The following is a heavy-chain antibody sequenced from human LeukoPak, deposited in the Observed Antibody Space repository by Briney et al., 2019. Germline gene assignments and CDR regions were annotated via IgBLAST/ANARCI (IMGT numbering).Heavy chain of an antibody. D-gene: IGHD3-10*01. J-gene: IGHJ6*03. CDR3: ARQXGXGSXLALNYYYYMDV. V-gene: IGHV4-39*01. Sequence: SETLSLTCTVSGGSISSSSYYWGWIRQPPGKGLEWIGSIYYSGSTYYNPSLKSRVTISVHTSKSQFSLKLSSVTAADTAVYYCARQXGXGSXLALNYYYYMDVWGKGTTVTVSS. CDR2: IYYSGST. CDR1: GGSISSSSYY.